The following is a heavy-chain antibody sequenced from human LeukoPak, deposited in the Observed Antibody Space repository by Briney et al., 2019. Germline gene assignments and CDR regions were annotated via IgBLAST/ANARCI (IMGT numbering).Heavy chain of an antibody. CDR1: GGTFSSYA. CDR2: IIPIFGTA. D-gene: IGHD5-24*01. V-gene: IGHV1-69*13. J-gene: IGHJ4*02. Sequence: ASVKASCKASGGTFSSYAISWVRQAPGQGLEWMGGIIPIFGTANCAQKFQGRVTITADESTSTAYMELSSLRSEDTAVYYCARIEMVPGTENYWGQGTLVTVSS. CDR3: ARIEMVPGTENY.